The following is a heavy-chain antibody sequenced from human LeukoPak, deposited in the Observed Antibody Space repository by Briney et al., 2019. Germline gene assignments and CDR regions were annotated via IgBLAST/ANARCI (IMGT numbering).Heavy chain of an antibody. V-gene: IGHV3-48*03. Sequence: GGSLRLSCAASGFTFSSYEMNWVRQAPGKGLEWVSYISSSGSTIYYADSVKGRFTISRDNAKNSLYLQMNSLRAEDTAVYYCARVGRTYSSSWSPGYYYYGMDVWGQGTTVTVSS. D-gene: IGHD6-13*01. CDR1: GFTFSSYE. CDR2: ISSSGSTI. J-gene: IGHJ6*02. CDR3: ARVGRTYSSSWSPGYYYYGMDV.